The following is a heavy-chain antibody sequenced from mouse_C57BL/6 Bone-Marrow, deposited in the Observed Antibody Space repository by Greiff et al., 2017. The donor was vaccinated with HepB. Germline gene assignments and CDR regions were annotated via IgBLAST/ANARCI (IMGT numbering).Heavy chain of an antibody. CDR1: GYTFTSYW. Sequence: QVQLQQPGAELVKPGASVKLSCKASGYTFTSYWMQWVKQRPGQGLEWIGEIDPSDSYTNYNQKFKGKATLTVDTSSSTAYMQLSSLTSEDSAVYYCARVRYAMDYWGQGTSVTVSS. CDR3: ARVRYAMDY. CDR2: IDPSDSYT. V-gene: IGHV1-50*01. J-gene: IGHJ4*01. D-gene: IGHD2-14*01.